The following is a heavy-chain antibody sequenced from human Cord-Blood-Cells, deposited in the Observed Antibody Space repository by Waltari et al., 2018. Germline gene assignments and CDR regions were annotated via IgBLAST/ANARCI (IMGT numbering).Heavy chain of an antibody. D-gene: IGHD6-6*01. CDR3: ARRAGIAARNWFDP. J-gene: IGHJ5*02. Sequence: QLQLQESGPGLVKPSETLSLTCTVSGGSISSRSYYWGWIRQPPGKGLEGIGSIYYSGSTYYNPSLKSRVTISVDTSKNQFSLKLSSVTAADTAVYYCARRAGIAARNWFDPWGQGTLVTVSS. V-gene: IGHV4-39*01. CDR1: GGSISSRSYY. CDR2: IYYSGST.